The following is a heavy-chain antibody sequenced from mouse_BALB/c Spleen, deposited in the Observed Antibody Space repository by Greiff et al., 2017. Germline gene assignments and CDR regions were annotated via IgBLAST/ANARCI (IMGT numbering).Heavy chain of an antibody. J-gene: IGHJ4*01. V-gene: IGHV1-69*02. Sequence: QVQLQQPGAELVRPGASVKLSCKASGYTFTSYWINWVKQRPGQGLEWIGNIYPSDSYTNYNQKFKDKATLTVDKSSSTAYMQLSSPTSEDSAVYYCTRERGRLRTYAMDYWGQGTSVTVSS. D-gene: IGHD1-1*01. CDR3: TRERGRLRTYAMDY. CDR1: GYTFTSYW. CDR2: IYPSDSYT.